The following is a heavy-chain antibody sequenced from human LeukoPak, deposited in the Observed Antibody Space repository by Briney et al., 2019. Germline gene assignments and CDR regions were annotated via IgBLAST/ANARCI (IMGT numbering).Heavy chain of an antibody. CDR1: GYTFTSYA. V-gene: IGHV1-69*13. D-gene: IGHD4-17*01. CDR2: IIPIFGTA. CDR3: ATEADYGDYYFDY. J-gene: IGHJ4*02. Sequence: GASVKVSCKASGYTFTSYAMNWVRQTPGQGLEWMGGIIPIFGTANYAQKFQGRVTITADQSTSTAYMELSSLRSEDTAVYYCATEADYGDYYFDYWGQGTLVTVSS.